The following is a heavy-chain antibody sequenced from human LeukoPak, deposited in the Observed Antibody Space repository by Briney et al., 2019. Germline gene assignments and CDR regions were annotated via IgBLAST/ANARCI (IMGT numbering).Heavy chain of an antibody. CDR1: GGTFSSYT. CDR2: IIPILGIA. V-gene: IGHV1-69*02. D-gene: IGHD1-7*01. CDR3: ARQRLTGTYYFDY. J-gene: IGHJ4*02. Sequence: ASVKVSCKASGGTFSSYTISWVRQAPGQGLEWMGRIIPILGIANYAQKFQGRVTITADKSTCTAYMELSSLRSEDTAVYYCARQRLTGTYYFDYWGQGTLVTVSS.